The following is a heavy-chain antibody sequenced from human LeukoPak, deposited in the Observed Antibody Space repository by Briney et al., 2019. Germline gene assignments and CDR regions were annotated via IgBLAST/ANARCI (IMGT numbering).Heavy chain of an antibody. D-gene: IGHD3-22*01. V-gene: IGHV3-48*04. J-gene: IGHJ1*01. CDR3: ARSTYYSDSSPYPFHY. CDR1: GFTFSSYW. Sequence: PGGSLRLSCAASGFTFSSYWMAWVRQAPGKGLEWVSYISNSGSIIYYADSVKGRFTISRDNAKNSLYLQMNSLRAEDTAVYYCARSTYYSDSSPYPFHYWGQGSMVTVSS. CDR2: ISNSGSII.